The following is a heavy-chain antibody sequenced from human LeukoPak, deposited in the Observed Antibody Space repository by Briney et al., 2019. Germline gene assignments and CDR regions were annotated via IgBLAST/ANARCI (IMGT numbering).Heavy chain of an antibody. V-gene: IGHV3-53*01. CDR1: GFTVSSNY. J-gene: IGHJ4*02. D-gene: IGHD1-26*01. CDR3: ARDVSGRGDFDY. CDR2: IYSGGST. Sequence: PGGSLRLSCAASGFTVSSNYMSWVRQAPGKGLEWVSVIYSGGSTYYADSVKGRFTISRDNSKNTLYLQMNSLRAEDTAVHYCARDVSGRGDFDYWGQGTLVTVSS.